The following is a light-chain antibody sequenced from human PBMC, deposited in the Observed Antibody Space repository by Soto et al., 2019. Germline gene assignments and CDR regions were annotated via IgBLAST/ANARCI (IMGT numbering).Light chain of an antibody. Sequence: EIVLTQSPGTLSLSPGGRATLSCRASQTVSSTYLAWYQQKLVQAPMLLIYGASNSATGIPDRFSGSGSGTDFTLNITGLEPADFAVYYCPQYGSSSTFGQGTKLEIK. CDR3: PQYGSSST. CDR1: QTVSSTY. CDR2: GAS. J-gene: IGKJ2*01. V-gene: IGKV3-20*01.